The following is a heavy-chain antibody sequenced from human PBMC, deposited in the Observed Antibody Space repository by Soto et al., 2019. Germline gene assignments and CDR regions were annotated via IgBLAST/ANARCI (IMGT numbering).Heavy chain of an antibody. D-gene: IGHD3-3*01. CDR1: GYSITSGHY. CDR3: ATTWESYDFWDV. V-gene: IGHV4-38-2*02. J-gene: IGHJ6*02. Sequence: SETLSLTCTVSGYSITSGHYWGWIRQSPGKGLEWIGSFHHSGSNYDDGSTFYNPSLESRVTISVDTSKKQFSMKLRSVTAADAAVYYCATTWESYDFWDVWDLGPTVT. CDR2: FHHSGSNYDDGST.